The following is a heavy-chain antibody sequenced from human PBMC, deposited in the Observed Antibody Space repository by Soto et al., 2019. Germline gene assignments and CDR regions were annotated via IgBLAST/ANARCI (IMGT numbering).Heavy chain of an antibody. J-gene: IGHJ2*01. V-gene: IGHV4-31*03. CDR2: TYYSGST. D-gene: IGHD3-10*01. Sequence: QVQLQESGPGLVKPSQTLSLTCTVSGGSISSGGYYWSWIRQHPGKGLERIGYTYYSGSTDYNPSLKRRVNISVDTSKNQFSLKLSSVTAADTAVYYCARAGTMVRGVTRRNFNWYFDLWGRGTLVTVSS. CDR3: ARAGTMVRGVTRRNFNWYFDL. CDR1: GGSISSGGYY.